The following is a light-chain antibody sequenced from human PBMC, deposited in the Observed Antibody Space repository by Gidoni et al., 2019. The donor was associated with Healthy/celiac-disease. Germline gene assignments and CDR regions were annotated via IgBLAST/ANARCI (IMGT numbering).Light chain of an antibody. CDR1: QDISNY. CDR3: QQYDNRLLT. J-gene: IGKJ4*01. V-gene: IGKV1-33*01. Sequence: DLPMTQSPSSLSASVGDRVPITCQASQDISNYLNWYQQKPGKAPKLLIYDASNLETGVPSRFSGSGSGTEFTFTISSLQPEDIATYYCQQYDNRLLTFGGGTKVEIK. CDR2: DAS.